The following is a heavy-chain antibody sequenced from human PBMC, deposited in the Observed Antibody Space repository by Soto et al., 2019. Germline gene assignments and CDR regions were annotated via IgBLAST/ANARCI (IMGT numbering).Heavy chain of an antibody. CDR1: GLTFSSYA. D-gene: IGHD3-9*01. J-gene: IGHJ4*02. Sequence: GGSLRLSCAASGLTFSSYAMSWVRQAPGKGLEWVSAISGSGGSTYYAGSVKGRFTISRDNSKNTLYLQMNSLRAEDTAVYYCAKDAMYYDILTGPTWGQGTLVTVSS. CDR3: AKDAMYYDILTGPT. V-gene: IGHV3-23*01. CDR2: ISGSGGST.